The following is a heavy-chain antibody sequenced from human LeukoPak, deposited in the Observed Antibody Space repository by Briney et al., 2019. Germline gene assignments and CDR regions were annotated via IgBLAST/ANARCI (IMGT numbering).Heavy chain of an antibody. D-gene: IGHD2-2*01. V-gene: IGHV3-30*04. CDR3: ASVCLVVVPAAMHGGDY. CDR1: GFTFSSYA. CDR2: ISYDGSNK. Sequence: GGSLRLSCAASGFTFSSYATHWVRQAPGKGLEWVAVISYDGSNKYYADSVKGRFTISRDNSKNTLYLQMNSLRAEDTAVYYCASVCLVVVPAAMHGGDYWGQGTLVTVSS. J-gene: IGHJ4*02.